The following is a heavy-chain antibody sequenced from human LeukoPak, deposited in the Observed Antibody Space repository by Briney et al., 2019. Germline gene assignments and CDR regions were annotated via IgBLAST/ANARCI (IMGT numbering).Heavy chain of an antibody. CDR2: ISGSGGST. J-gene: IGHJ6*03. D-gene: IGHD2-2*02. V-gene: IGHV3-23*01. CDR3: AKAGYCSSTSCYTGAEDYYMGV. CDR1: GFTFSSYA. Sequence: GGSLRLSCAASGFTFSSYAMSWVRQAPGKGLEWVSAISGSGGSTYYADSVKGRLTISRDNSKNTLYLQMNSLRAEDTAVYYCAKAGYCSSTSCYTGAEDYYMGVWGKGTTVTVSS.